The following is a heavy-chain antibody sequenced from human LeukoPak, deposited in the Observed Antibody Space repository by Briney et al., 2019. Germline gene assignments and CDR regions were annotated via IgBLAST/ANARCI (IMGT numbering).Heavy chain of an antibody. CDR2: IRGSDDST. D-gene: IGHD6-13*01. J-gene: IGHJ4*02. CDR1: GFTFSSYA. V-gene: IGHV3-23*01. CDR3: AKDTGPAAGITADY. Sequence: GGSLRLSCAASGFTFSSYAMTWVHQAPGKGLEWVSTIRGSDDSTYYADSVKGRFTISRDNSKNTLYLQMNSLRAEDTAIYYCAKDTGPAAGITADYWGQGTLVTVSS.